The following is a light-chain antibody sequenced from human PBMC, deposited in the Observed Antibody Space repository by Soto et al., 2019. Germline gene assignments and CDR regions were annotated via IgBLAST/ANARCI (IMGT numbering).Light chain of an antibody. CDR2: DVS. V-gene: IGLV2-14*01. CDR1: SSDVGTYNF. J-gene: IGLJ2*01. Sequence: QSALTQPASVSGSPGQSITISWTGTSSDVGTYNFVSWYRQHPVKAPILIIFDVSSRPSGISNRFSGSKSGNTASLTISGVQAEDEADYYCSSYANSDTVIFGGGTKVTVL. CDR3: SSYANSDTVI.